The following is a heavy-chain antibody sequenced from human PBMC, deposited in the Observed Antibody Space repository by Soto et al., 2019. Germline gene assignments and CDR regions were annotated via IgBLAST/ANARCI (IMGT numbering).Heavy chain of an antibody. D-gene: IGHD6-13*01. CDR3: ARALAAADSL. CDR2: IKEDGSAK. CDR1: GFSIRAYW. J-gene: IGHJ4*02. Sequence: EVQLVESGGGLVQPGGSLRLSCAASGFSIRAYWMHWVRQAPGKGLEWVANIKEDGSAKYYLDSVKGRFTISRDKAKSSVYLQMNSLRDEDTAIYYCARALAAADSLWGQGTLVSVSS. V-gene: IGHV3-7*03.